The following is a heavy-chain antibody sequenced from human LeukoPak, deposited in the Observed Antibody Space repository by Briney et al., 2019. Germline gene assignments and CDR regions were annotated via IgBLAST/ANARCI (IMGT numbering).Heavy chain of an antibody. CDR3: AQLRLCESSGYYWYYFDY. CDR2: IDWDDNK. V-gene: IGHV2-70*11. D-gene: IGHD3-22*01. CDR1: GPSVGTSGMS. Sequence: SGPALVEPTQPRTLSPSFAGPSVGTSGMSVSWIRQPPGKALEWLARIDWDDNKYYSTSLKTRLTISKDTSKNQVVLTMTNLDPVDTTTYYCAQLRLCESSGYYWYYFDYWGQGTLVTVSS. J-gene: IGHJ4*02.